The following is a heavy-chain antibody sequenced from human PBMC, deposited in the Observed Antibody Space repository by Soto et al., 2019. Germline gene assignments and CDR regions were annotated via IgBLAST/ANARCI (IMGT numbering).Heavy chain of an antibody. CDR1: GGSSSSYY. D-gene: IGHD3-22*01. J-gene: IGHJ6*02. V-gene: IGHV4-59*01. CDR3: ARTPHYYDSSGYSPYYYGMDV. CDR2: IYYSGST. Sequence: PPETLSLTRTASGGSSSSYYWSWIRQPPGKGLEWIGYIYYSGSTNYNPSLKSRVTISVDTSKNQFSLKLSSVTAADTAVYYCARTPHYYDSSGYSPYYYGMDVWGQGTTVT.